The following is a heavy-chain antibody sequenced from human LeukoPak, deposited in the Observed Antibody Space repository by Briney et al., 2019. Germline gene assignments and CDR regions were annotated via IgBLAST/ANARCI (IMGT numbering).Heavy chain of an antibody. CDR1: GYTFTSYG. CDR2: INPNSGGT. Sequence: ASVKVSCKASGYTFTSYGISWVRQAPGQGLEWMGWINPNSGGTNYAQKFQGRVTTTRDTSINTAYMELSRLRSDDTAVYYCARAKSDFDYWGQGTLVTVSS. CDR3: ARAKSDFDY. J-gene: IGHJ4*02. D-gene: IGHD3-3*01. V-gene: IGHV1-2*02.